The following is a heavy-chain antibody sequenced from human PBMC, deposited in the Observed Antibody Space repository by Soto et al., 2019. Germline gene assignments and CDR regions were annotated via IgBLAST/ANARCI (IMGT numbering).Heavy chain of an antibody. CDR3: APLSISLSGPYGIHV. D-gene: IGHD3-3*02. CDR2: MFYGGLT. Sequence: QLHLQESGPGLVKPSETLSLTCSVSGYSVSSSDYYWAWIRQPPGKGLEWIWSMFYGGLTYYNPILRGRVTLSVDTSKNQFSVRLNSVTAPDTAVYYCAPLSISLSGPYGIHVWGQGTTVSVSS. V-gene: IGHV4-39*01. J-gene: IGHJ6*02. CDR1: GYSVSSSDYY.